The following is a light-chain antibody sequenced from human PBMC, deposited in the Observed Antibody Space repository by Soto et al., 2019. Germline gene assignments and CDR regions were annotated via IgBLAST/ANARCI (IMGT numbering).Light chain of an antibody. CDR3: QQYDTWLLWT. CDR1: LSISTN. J-gene: IGKJ1*01. CDR2: GAS. Sequence: EIVMTQSPATLSVSPGERATVSCRASLSISTNLAWYQQKPGQAPRLLIYGASTRATGVPARFSGSGSGTEFALTISNLQSEDSAIYFCQQYDTWLLWTFGQGTRVEV. V-gene: IGKV3-15*01.